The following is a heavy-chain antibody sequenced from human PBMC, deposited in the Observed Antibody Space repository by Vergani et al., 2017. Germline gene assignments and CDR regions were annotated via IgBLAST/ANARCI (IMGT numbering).Heavy chain of an antibody. Sequence: QVQLQQWGAGLLKPSETLSLTCAVYGGSFSGYYWSWIRQPPGKGLEWIGEINHSGSTNYNPSLTSRVTISVDTSKNQFPLKLSSVTAADTAVYYCAREVQGWFDPWGQGTLVTVSS. V-gene: IGHV4-34*01. CDR3: AREVQGWFDP. CDR2: INHSGST. J-gene: IGHJ5*02. CDR1: GGSFSGYY.